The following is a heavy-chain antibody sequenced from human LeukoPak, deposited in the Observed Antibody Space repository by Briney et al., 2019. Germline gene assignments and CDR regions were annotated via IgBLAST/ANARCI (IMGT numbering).Heavy chain of an antibody. CDR2: INSDGSTT. Sequence: GGSLRLSCAASGFSFSSSWMHWVRQAPGTGLVWVSRINSDGSTTNYADSVKGRFTISRDNAMSTLYLQMNSLRAEDTAVYYYARDFGPYGMDVWGQGTTVTVSS. D-gene: IGHD3-16*01. CDR1: GFSFSSSW. CDR3: ARDFGPYGMDV. J-gene: IGHJ6*02. V-gene: IGHV3-74*01.